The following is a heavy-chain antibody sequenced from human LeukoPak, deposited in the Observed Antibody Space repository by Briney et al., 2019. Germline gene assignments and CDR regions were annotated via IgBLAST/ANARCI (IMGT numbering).Heavy chain of an antibody. J-gene: IGHJ4*02. CDR3: ARSSSGYRDY. Sequence: SETLSLTCTVSGGSMSSGRVYWSWIRQPAGKGLEWIGRIYTSGSTNYNPSLKSRVTMSVDTSKNQFSLKLNSAAAADTAVYYCARSSSGYRDYWGQGTLVTVSS. CDR2: IYTSGST. D-gene: IGHD3-22*01. V-gene: IGHV4-61*02. CDR1: GGSMSSGRVY.